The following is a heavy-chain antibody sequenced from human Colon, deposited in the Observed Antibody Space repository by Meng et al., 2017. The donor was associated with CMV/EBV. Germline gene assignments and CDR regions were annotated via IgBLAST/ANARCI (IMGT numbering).Heavy chain of an antibody. CDR1: EFTFNTYT. Sequence: GESLMISSAASEFTFNTYTMNWVRQAPGKGTEWVAYISPSSNSVYYADSVRGRFTVTRDNAKNSLYLQMNSLRADDTAIYYCARAAVGGNEGIDYWGQGTLVTVSS. D-gene: IGHD4-23*01. CDR2: ISPSSNSV. V-gene: IGHV3-48*04. J-gene: IGHJ4*02. CDR3: ARAAVGGNEGIDY.